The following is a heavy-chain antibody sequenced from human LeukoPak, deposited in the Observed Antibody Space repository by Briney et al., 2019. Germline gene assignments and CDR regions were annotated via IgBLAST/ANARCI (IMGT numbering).Heavy chain of an antibody. J-gene: IGHJ4*02. Sequence: GGSLRLSCAASGFTFSSYAMSWVRQAPGKGLEWVSAISGSGGSTYYADSVKGRFTISRDNPKNTLYLQMNSLRAEDTAVYYCAKGLSMVRGVIIPFDYWGQGTLVTVSS. V-gene: IGHV3-23*01. D-gene: IGHD3-10*01. CDR1: GFTFSSYA. CDR3: AKGLSMVRGVIIPFDY. CDR2: ISGSGGST.